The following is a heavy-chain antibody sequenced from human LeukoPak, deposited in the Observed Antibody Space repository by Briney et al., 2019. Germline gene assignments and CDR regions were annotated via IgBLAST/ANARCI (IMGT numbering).Heavy chain of an antibody. Sequence: GGSLRLSCAASGFTFSSYSMNWVRQAPGKGLEWASSISSSSSYIYYADSVKGRFTISRDNAKNSLYLQMNSLRAEDTAVYYCARASMVRGVGWFDPWGQGTLVTVSS. J-gene: IGHJ5*02. CDR1: GFTFSSYS. CDR3: ARASMVRGVGWFDP. D-gene: IGHD3-10*01. CDR2: ISSSSSYI. V-gene: IGHV3-21*01.